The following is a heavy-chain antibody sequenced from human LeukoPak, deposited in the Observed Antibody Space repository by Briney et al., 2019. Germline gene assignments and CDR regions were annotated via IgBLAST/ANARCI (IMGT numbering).Heavy chain of an antibody. V-gene: IGHV1-18*04. Sequence: ASVKVSCKVSGHTFTSYGISWVRQAPGQGLEWMGWISAYNGNTNYAQKLKGKVTMTTDTSTSTAYMELRSLRSDDTAVYYCARVIGSSWYYGYVDDWGQGTLVTVSS. CDR1: GHTFTSYG. D-gene: IGHD6-13*01. J-gene: IGHJ4*02. CDR2: ISAYNGNT. CDR3: ARVIGSSWYYGYVDD.